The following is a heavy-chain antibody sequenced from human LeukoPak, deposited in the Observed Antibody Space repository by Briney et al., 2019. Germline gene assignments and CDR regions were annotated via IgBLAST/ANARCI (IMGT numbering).Heavy chain of an antibody. J-gene: IGHJ4*02. CDR2: IYHSGST. V-gene: IGHV4-30-2*01. CDR1: GGSISSGGYA. CDR3: ARVDTAMATDY. D-gene: IGHD5-18*01. Sequence: SETLSLTCAVSGGSISSGGYAWSWIRQPPGKGLEWIGYIYHSGSTYYNPSLKSRVTIPVDRSKNQFSLRTRLRIAVHTAVYFIARVDTAMATDYWGQGTLVTVSS.